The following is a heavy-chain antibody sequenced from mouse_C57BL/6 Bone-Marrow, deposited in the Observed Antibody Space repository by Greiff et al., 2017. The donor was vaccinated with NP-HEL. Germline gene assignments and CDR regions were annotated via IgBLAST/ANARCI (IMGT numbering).Heavy chain of an antibody. V-gene: IGHV1-22*01. CDR2: INPNNGGT. J-gene: IGHJ1*03. Sequence: EVQLQQSGPELVKPGASVKMSCKASGYTFTDYNMHWVKQSHGKSLEWIGYINPNNGGTSYNQKFKGKATLTVNKSSSTAYMELRSLTSEDSVVYYCARFPLVGYFDVWGTGTTVTVSS. CDR1: GYTFTDYN. CDR3: ARFPLVGYFDV.